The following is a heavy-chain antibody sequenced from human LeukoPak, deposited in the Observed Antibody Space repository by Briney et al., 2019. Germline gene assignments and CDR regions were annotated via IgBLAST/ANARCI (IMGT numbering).Heavy chain of an antibody. CDR3: ARDFSLSNYWFDP. Sequence: ASVKVSCKASGGTFSSYAISWVRQAPGQGLEWMGGIIPIFGTANYAQKFQGRVTITADESTSTAYMELSSLRSEDTAVYYCARDFSLSNYWFDPWGQGTLVTVSS. CDR1: GGTFSSYA. V-gene: IGHV1-69*13. CDR2: IIPIFGTA. D-gene: IGHD4-11*01. J-gene: IGHJ5*02.